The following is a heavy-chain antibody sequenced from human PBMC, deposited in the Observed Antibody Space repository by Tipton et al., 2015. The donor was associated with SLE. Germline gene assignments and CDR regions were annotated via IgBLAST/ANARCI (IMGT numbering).Heavy chain of an antibody. Sequence: TLSLTCTVSGGSISRGGYYWSWIRQLPGKGLEWIGYIYESGNTYYYNPSLKSRVTILVDTSRNQFSLRLSSVTAADTAVYYCARRPYVSSGYFFDYWGQGTLVTVSS. CDR2: IYESGNTY. CDR1: GGSISRGGYY. D-gene: IGHD3-22*01. J-gene: IGHJ4*02. CDR3: ARRPYVSSGYFFDY. V-gene: IGHV4-31*03.